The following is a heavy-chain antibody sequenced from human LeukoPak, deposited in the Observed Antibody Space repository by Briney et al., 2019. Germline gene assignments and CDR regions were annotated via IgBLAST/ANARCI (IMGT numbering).Heavy chain of an antibody. V-gene: IGHV3-33*01. CDR2: IWYDGSNK. CDR3: AREGPRGNSQFDY. CDR1: GFTFSSYG. Sequence: GGSLRLSCAASGFTFSSYGMHWVRQAPGKGLEWVALIWYDGSNKYYADSVKGRLTISRDNSKNTLYLQMNSLSAEDTAVYYCAREGPRGNSQFDYWGQGTLVTVSS. D-gene: IGHD2/OR15-2a*01. J-gene: IGHJ4*02.